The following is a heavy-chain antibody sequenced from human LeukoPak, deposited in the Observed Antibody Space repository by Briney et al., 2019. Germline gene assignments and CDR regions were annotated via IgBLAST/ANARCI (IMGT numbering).Heavy chain of an antibody. D-gene: IGHD4-17*01. J-gene: IGHJ4*02. CDR1: GFPFDDYA. Sequence: GGSLLLSCAASGFPFDDYAMHWVRQGPGKGLEWVAGISWNSGSIGYADSVKGRFTISRDNAKNSLYLQMNSLRADDTALYYCAKGSPGYGDYFDYWGQGTLVTVSS. V-gene: IGHV3-9*01. CDR3: AKGSPGYGDYFDY. CDR2: ISWNSGSI.